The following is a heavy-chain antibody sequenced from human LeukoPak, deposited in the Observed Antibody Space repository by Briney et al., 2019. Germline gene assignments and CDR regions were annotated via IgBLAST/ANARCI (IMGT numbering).Heavy chain of an antibody. Sequence: SETLSLTCTVSGGSISSYYWSWIRQPAGKGLEWIGRIYTSGSTNYNPSLKSRVTMSVDTSKNQFSLKLSSVTAADTAVYYCARVRLGGSGSYYWFDPWGQGTLVTVSS. CDR2: IYTSGST. CDR3: ARVRLGGSGSYYWFDP. CDR1: GGSISSYY. V-gene: IGHV4-4*07. D-gene: IGHD3-10*01. J-gene: IGHJ5*02.